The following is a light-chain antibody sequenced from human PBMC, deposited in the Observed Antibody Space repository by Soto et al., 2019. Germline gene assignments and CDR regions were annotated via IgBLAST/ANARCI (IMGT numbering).Light chain of an antibody. CDR2: SAS. Sequence: EIVLTQSPGTLSLSPGERDTLSCRASQSVSSSYLAWYQQKPGQAPRLLIYSASSRATGIPDRFSGSGSGTDFTLIISRLVPEDFAVYYCQQYDSSTGTFGQGTKVEIK. J-gene: IGKJ1*01. CDR3: QQYDSSTGT. V-gene: IGKV3-20*01. CDR1: QSVSSSY.